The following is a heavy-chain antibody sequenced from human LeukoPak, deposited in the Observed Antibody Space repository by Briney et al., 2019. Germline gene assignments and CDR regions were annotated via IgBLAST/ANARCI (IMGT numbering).Heavy chain of an antibody. J-gene: IGHJ2*01. CDR1: GITFSSDG. V-gene: IGHV3-23*01. CDR2: ITSSGDGT. D-gene: IGHD2-15*01. CDR3: AKNLLGSGPFSWYFDL. Sequence: GGSLRLSCAASGITFSSDGMNWVRQAPGKGLEWVSSITSSGDGTTCADSVKGRFTISRDNSKNTLYLQMNSLRAEDTAVYYCAKNLLGSGPFSWYFDLWGRGTLVTVSS.